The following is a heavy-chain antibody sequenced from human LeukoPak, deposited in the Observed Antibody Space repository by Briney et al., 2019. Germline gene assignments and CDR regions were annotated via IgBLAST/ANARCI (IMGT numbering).Heavy chain of an antibody. Sequence: PSETLSLTCAVYGGSFSGYYWSWIRQPPGKGLEWIGEINHSGSTNYNTSLKSRVTISVDTSKNQFSLKLSSVTAADTAVYYCARAPDYYDSSGYPMNWGQGTLDTVSS. CDR3: ARAPDYYDSSGYPMN. D-gene: IGHD3-22*01. V-gene: IGHV4-34*01. J-gene: IGHJ4*02. CDR1: GGSFSGYY. CDR2: INHSGST.